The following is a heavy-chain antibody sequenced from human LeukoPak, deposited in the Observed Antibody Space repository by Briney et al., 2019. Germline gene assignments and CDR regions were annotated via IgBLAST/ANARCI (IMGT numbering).Heavy chain of an antibody. CDR1: GFIFSTHW. J-gene: IGHJ4*02. V-gene: IGHV3-7*01. CDR3: VGGSGWLPDF. D-gene: IGHD6-19*01. Sequence: GGSLRLSCAPSGFIFSTHWMNWVRPAPGKGVEWVAIIKGVGSEPLSVGSVKGQFTITRDNTKISLYLQMNTLRAEDTAVYYCVGGSGWLPDFWGQGVLVTVSS. CDR2: IKGVGSEP.